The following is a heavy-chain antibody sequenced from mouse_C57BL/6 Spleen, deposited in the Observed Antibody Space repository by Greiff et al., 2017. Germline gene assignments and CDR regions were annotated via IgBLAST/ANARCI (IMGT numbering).Heavy chain of an antibody. CDR3: ARSGLDYAMDY. CDR1: GYTFTSYW. J-gene: IGHJ4*01. D-gene: IGHD2-2*01. V-gene: IGHV1-52*01. Sequence: VKLQQPGAELVRPGSSVKLSCKASGYTFTSYWMHWVKQRPIQGLEWIGNIDPSDSETHYNQKFKDKATLTVDKSSSTAYMQLSSLTSEDSAVYYCARSGLDYAMDYWGQGTSVTVSS. CDR2: IDPSDSET.